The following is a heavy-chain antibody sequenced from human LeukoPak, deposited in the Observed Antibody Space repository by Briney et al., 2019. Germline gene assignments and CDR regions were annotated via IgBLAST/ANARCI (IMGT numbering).Heavy chain of an antibody. D-gene: IGHD3-22*01. CDR3: ATNYYDSSGYYYRDDAFDI. V-gene: IGHV3-11*01. CDR2: ISRSGSTK. Sequence: GGSLRLSCAASGFTFSDYNMRWIRQAPGKGLEWVSSISRSGSTKYYADSVKGRFTISRDNAKNSLFLQTNSLRAEGTAVYYCATNYYDSSGYYYRDDAFDIWGQGTMVTVSS. CDR1: GFTFSDYN. J-gene: IGHJ3*02.